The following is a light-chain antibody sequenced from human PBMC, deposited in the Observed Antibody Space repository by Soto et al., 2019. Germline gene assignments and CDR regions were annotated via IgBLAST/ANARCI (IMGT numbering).Light chain of an antibody. Sequence: SSELTQPLSVSVALGQTARITCGGNNIGSKNVQWYQQKPGQAPVLVIYRDSNRPSGIPERFSGSNSGNTATLTISRAQAGDEADYYCQVWDSNTVVFGGGTKLTVL. CDR1: NIGSKN. V-gene: IGLV3-9*01. CDR3: QVWDSNTVV. CDR2: RDS. J-gene: IGLJ2*01.